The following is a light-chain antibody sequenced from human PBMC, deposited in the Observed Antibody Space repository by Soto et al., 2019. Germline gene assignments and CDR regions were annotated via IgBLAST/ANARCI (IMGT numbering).Light chain of an antibody. V-gene: IGKV3-20*01. J-gene: IGKJ1*01. CDR3: QQYGGSPET. CDR2: DVY. CDR1: QTINSTY. Sequence: VMTQAPATLSVSPGERATLSCRASQTINSTYLAWYQQKPGQAPRLLIHDVYNRATGIPDRFSGSGSGTDFTLTISRLEPEDFAVYYCQQYGGSPETFGQGTKVDI.